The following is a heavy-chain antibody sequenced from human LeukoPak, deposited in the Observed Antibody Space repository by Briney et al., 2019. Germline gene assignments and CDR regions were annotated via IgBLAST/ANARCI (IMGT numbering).Heavy chain of an antibody. CDR2: IYYTGTT. V-gene: IGHV4-59*11. Sequence: SSETLSLTCTVSGGSLSSHFWSWIRQPPGKGLELIGHIYYTGTTYYNPSLNSRVTISLDTSRNQFSLRLTSVTAADTAVYYCARFSSGCSTASCYLTYWGQGTLVTVSS. CDR1: GGSLSSHF. CDR3: ARFSSGCSTASCYLTY. D-gene: IGHD2-2*01. J-gene: IGHJ4*02.